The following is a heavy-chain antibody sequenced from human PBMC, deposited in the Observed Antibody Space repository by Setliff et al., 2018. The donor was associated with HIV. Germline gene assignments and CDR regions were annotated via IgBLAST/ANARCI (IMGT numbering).Heavy chain of an antibody. CDR1: GASISSGGYY. CDR2: INHSGSA. Sequence: SETLSLTCTVFGASISSGGYYWTWIRQHPGKGLEWIGEINHSGSANYNPSLKSRVTISLDTSNKQFSLKLSSMTAADTAVYYCVGGIRGARFSPWGQGTLVTSPQ. D-gene: IGHD3-10*01. V-gene: IGHV4-61*08. CDR3: VGGIRGARFSP. J-gene: IGHJ5*02.